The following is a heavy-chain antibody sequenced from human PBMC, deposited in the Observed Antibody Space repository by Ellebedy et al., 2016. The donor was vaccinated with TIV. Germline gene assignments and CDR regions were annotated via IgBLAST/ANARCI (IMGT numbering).Heavy chain of an antibody. CDR3: ARAQVWFGHFPFYFDY. D-gene: IGHD3-10*01. CDR1: GFALASYS. V-gene: IGHV1-18*01. J-gene: IGHJ4*02. Sequence: ASVKVSCKASGFALASYSFSWVRQAPGQGLEWMGWISAYTGDTNYAQKFQGRLTMTTDTSTDTAHMELRRLRSDDTAVYYCARAQVWFGHFPFYFDYWGQGTLVTVSS. CDR2: ISAYTGDT.